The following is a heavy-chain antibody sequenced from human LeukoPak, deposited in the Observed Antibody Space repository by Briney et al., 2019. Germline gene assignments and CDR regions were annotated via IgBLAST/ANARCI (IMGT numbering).Heavy chain of an antibody. CDR3: AKTAEWTETDAFDI. V-gene: IGHV3-30*02. Sequence: GGSLRLSCAASGFTFSSYGMHWVRQAPGKGLEWVAFIRYDGSNKYYADSVKGRFTISRDNSKNTLYLQMNSLRAEDTAVYYCAKTAEWTETDAFDIWGQGTMVTVSS. CDR2: IRYDGSNK. J-gene: IGHJ3*02. D-gene: IGHD3-3*01. CDR1: GFTFSSYG.